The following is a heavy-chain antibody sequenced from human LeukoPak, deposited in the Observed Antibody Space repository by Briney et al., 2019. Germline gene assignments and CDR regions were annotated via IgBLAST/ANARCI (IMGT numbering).Heavy chain of an antibody. CDR2: ISSSSSTI. CDR1: GFTLSSYS. D-gene: IGHD2-2*01. Sequence: GGSLRLSCAASGFTLSSYSMNWVRQAPGKGLEWVSYISSSSSTIYYADSVKGRFTISRDNAKNSLYLQMNSLRAEDTAVYYCARADIVVVPAARGGDWGQGTLVTVSS. J-gene: IGHJ4*02. CDR3: ARADIVVVPAARGGD. V-gene: IGHV3-48*01.